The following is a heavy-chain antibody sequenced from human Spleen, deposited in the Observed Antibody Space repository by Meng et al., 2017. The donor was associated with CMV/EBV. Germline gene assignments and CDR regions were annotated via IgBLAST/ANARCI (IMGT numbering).Heavy chain of an antibody. J-gene: IGHJ6*02. D-gene: IGHD2/OR15-2a*01. CDR3: ARAGLGIAIEPRTMPGETYYFSSLDV. V-gene: IGHV1-2*02. CDR1: GYTFTGYY. Sequence: ASVKVSCKTSGYTFTGYYMHWVRQATGQGLEWMGWINPNSGGTKYAQNFQGRVTMTRDTSFSTAYMELSSLRSDDTAVYYCARAGLGIAIEPRTMPGETYYFSSLDVWGQGTTVTVSS. CDR2: INPNSGGT.